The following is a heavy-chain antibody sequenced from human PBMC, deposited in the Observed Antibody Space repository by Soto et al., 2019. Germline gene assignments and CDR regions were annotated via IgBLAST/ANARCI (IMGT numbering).Heavy chain of an antibody. CDR1: GFTFSSCA. CDR3: VKDRSDTWSFYY. D-gene: IGHD2-8*02. V-gene: IGHV3-30*18. Sequence: QVQLVESGGGVVQPGGSLRLSCAASGFTFSSCAMHWVRQVPGKGLEWLAVVSHDGSLYPYADSVKGRFSISRDNSRKTLYLQMNSLRPEDTAVYYCVKDRSDTWSFYYWGQGTLVTVSS. CDR2: VSHDGSLY. J-gene: IGHJ4*02.